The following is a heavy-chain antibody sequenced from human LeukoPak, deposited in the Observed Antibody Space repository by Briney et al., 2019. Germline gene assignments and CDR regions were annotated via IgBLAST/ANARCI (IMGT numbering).Heavy chain of an antibody. V-gene: IGHV1-18*01. J-gene: IGHJ4*02. CDR1: GYTFTSYG. CDR2: ISAYNGNT. D-gene: IGHD3-22*01. Sequence: GAPVKVSCKASGYTFTSYGISWVRQAPGQGLEWMGWISAYNGNTNYAQKLQGRVTMTTDTSTSTAHMELRSLRSDDTAVYYCARVRPSYYYDSSGYYRPSDYWGQGTLVTVSS. CDR3: ARVRPSYYYDSSGYYRPSDY.